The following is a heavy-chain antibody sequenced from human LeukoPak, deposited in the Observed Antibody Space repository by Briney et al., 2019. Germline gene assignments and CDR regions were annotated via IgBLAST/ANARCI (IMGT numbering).Heavy chain of an antibody. D-gene: IGHD3-16*02. CDR2: IRYDGSNK. CDR1: GFTFSDYW. V-gene: IGHV3-30*02. Sequence: GGSLRLSCAASGFTFSDYWMTWVRQAPGKGLEWVAFIRYDGSNKYYADSVKGRFTISRDNSKNTLYLQMNSLRAEDTAVYYCAKGRLGELSLFDYWGQGTLVTVSS. CDR3: AKGRLGELSLFDY. J-gene: IGHJ4*02.